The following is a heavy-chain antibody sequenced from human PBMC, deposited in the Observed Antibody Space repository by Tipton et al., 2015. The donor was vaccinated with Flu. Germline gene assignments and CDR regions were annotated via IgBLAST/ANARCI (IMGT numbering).Heavy chain of an antibody. Sequence: TLSLTCTVSGGSISSGSYYWSWIRQPAGKGLEWIGRIYTSGSTNYNPSLKSRVTISVDTSKNQFSLKLSSVTAADTAVYYCARERDVLLWFGELGYFDYWGQGTLVTGSS. J-gene: IGHJ4*02. CDR2: IYTSGST. V-gene: IGHV4-61*02. CDR1: GGSISSGSYY. D-gene: IGHD3-10*01. CDR3: ARERDVLLWFGELGYFDY.